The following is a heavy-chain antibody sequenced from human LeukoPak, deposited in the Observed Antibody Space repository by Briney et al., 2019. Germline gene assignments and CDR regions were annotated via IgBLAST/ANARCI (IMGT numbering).Heavy chain of an antibody. D-gene: IGHD3-10*01. CDR3: ATLQGYGSGGYLYYYYGMDV. CDR1: GYTLTELS. CDR2: FDPEDGET. J-gene: IGHJ6*02. Sequence: ASVKVSCKVSGYTLTELSMHWVRQAPGKGLEWMGGFDPEDGETIYAQKFQGRVTMTEDTSTDTAYMELSSLRSEDTAVYYCATLQGYGSGGYLYYYYGMDVWGQGTTVTVSS. V-gene: IGHV1-24*01.